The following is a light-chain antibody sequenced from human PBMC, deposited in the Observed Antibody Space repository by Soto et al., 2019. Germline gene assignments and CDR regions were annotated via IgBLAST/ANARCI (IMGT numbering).Light chain of an antibody. J-gene: IGKJ5*01. V-gene: IGKV3-20*01. CDR1: QSVSSTF. CDR3: QQYGTSEII. Sequence: EIVLTQSPGTLSLSPGERATLSCRASQSVSSTFLAWYQQKPGQAPRLLIFGVSNRATGIPDRFSGSGSGTDFTLTISRLEPEDFAVYYCQQYGTSEIIFGQGTRLEIK. CDR2: GVS.